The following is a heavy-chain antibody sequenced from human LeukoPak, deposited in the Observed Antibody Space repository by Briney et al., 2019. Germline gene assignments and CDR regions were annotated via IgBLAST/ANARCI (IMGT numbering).Heavy chain of an antibody. CDR2: INHSGST. CDR3: ARGSRGPTNY. D-gene: IGHD3/OR15-3a*01. J-gene: IGHJ4*02. CDR1: GGSFSGYY. V-gene: IGHV4-34*01. Sequence: SETLSLTCAVYGGSFSGYYWNWVRQPPGKGLEWIGEINHSGSTNYNPSLKSRVTISVDTSKNQFSLKLSSVTAADTAVYYCARGSRGPTNYWGQGTLVTVSS.